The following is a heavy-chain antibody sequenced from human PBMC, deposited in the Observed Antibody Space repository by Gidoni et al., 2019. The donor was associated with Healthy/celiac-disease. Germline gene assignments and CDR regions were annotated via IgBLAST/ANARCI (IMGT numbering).Heavy chain of an antibody. D-gene: IGHD2-15*01. J-gene: IGHJ2*01. CDR1: GGSISSYY. CDR2: IYYSGIT. V-gene: IGHV4-59*01. Sequence: QVQLQESGPGLVKPSETLSLTCTVHGGSISSYYWSWIRQPPGTGLEWIGYIYYSGITNYNPSLKSRVPMSVDTSKNQFSLKLSSVTAADTAVYYCARSAVGYCSGGSCNEGCYFDLWGRGTLVTVSS. CDR3: ARSAVGYCSGGSCNEGCYFDL.